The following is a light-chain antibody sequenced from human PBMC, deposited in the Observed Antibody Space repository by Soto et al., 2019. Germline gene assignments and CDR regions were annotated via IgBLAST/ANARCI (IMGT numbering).Light chain of an antibody. V-gene: IGKV3-20*01. CDR1: QNVSSNL. CDR2: GAS. J-gene: IGKJ1*01. CDR3: QKYGNFWT. Sequence: IVMTLSPGNLSVSPGERATLGCTASQNVSSNLLVWYQQHPGHAPRLLIYGASSRATGIPDRFSGSGSRTDFSLTIRRLEPDDFAVYYCQKYGNFWTFGQGTKVDIK.